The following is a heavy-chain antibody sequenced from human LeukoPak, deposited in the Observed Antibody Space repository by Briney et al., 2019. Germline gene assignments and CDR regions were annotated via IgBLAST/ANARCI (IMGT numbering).Heavy chain of an antibody. Sequence: ASVKVSCKASGYTFTSYGISWVRQATGQGLEWMGWINPNSGGTNYAQKFQGRVTMTRDTSISTAYMELSRLRSDDTAVYYCARGGRTDAFDIWGQGTMVTVSS. CDR2: INPNSGGT. J-gene: IGHJ3*02. V-gene: IGHV1-2*02. CDR1: GYTFTSYG. CDR3: ARGGRTDAFDI.